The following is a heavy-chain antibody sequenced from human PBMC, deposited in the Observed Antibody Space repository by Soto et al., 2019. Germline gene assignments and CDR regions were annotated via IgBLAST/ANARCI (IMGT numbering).Heavy chain of an antibody. CDR3: ARGWGITFGGVIVIPYNWFDP. V-gene: IGHV1-18*04. J-gene: IGHJ5*02. CDR1: GYTFTSYG. Sequence: ASVKVSCKASGYTFTSYGISWVRQAPGPGLEWMGWISAYNGNTNYAQKLQGRVTMTTDTSTSTAYMELRSLRSDDTAVYYCARGWGITFGGVIVIPYNWFDPWGQGTLVTVSS. D-gene: IGHD3-16*02. CDR2: ISAYNGNT.